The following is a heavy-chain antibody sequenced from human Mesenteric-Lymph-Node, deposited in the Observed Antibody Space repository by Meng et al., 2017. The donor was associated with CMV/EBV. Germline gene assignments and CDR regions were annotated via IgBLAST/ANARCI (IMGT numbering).Heavy chain of an antibody. CDR2: ISWNGAGI. CDR3: VKAQGVTMMGSEYFPH. J-gene: IGHJ1*01. D-gene: IGHD3-22*01. Sequence: LSLTCVVSGLTFNDYAMHWVRQAPGKGLEWVAGISWNGAGIAYADSVKGRFTISRDNAENALYLQMNSLSPEDMALYYCVKAQGVTMMGSEYFPHWGQGTLVTVSS. CDR1: GLTFNDYA. V-gene: IGHV3-9*03.